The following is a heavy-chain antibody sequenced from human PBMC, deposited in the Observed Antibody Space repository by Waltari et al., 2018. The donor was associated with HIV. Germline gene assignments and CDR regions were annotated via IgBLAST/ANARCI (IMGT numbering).Heavy chain of an antibody. V-gene: IGHV4-34*01. CDR2: INHSGTT. D-gene: IGHD6-6*01. J-gene: IGHJ4*02. CDR3: ARRGSSSSVVCDY. CDR1: GGSFSGYY. Sequence: QVQLQQWGAGLLKPSETLSRTCAVYGGSFSGYYWSWIRQPPGKGLEWIGEINHSGTTNYNPSLKSRVTISVDTSKNQFSLKMNSVTAADTAVYYCARRGSSSSVVCDYWDQGTLVTVSS.